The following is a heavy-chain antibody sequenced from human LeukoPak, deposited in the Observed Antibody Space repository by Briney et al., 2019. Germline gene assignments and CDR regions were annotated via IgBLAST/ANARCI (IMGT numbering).Heavy chain of an antibody. D-gene: IGHD5-12*01. V-gene: IGHV4-38-2*01. J-gene: IGHJ3*01. CDR1: DYSISSGYY. Sequence: SDTLSLTCAVSDYSISSGYYWGWIRQPPGKGLEWIGSIYHSGSTYYNPSLKSRVTISVDTSRNHFSLKLSSVTAADTAVYYCASSILATTLDAFDVWGQGTMVTVSS. CDR3: ASSILATTLDAFDV. CDR2: IYHSGST.